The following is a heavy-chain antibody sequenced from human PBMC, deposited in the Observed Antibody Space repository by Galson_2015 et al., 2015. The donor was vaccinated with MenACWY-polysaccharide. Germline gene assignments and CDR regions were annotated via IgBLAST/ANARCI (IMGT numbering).Heavy chain of an antibody. CDR3: AHNLDCSGGSCYLHY. V-gene: IGHV2-5*02. D-gene: IGHD2-15*01. CDR2: IYWDDDK. CDR1: GFSLSTRGVG. Sequence: PALVKPTQTLTLTRTFSGFSLSTRGVGVGWIRQPPGKALEWLALIYWDDDKRYSPSLKSRLTITKDTSKNQVVLTMTNMDPVDTATYYCAHNLDCSGGSCYLHYWGQGTLVTVSS. J-gene: IGHJ4*02.